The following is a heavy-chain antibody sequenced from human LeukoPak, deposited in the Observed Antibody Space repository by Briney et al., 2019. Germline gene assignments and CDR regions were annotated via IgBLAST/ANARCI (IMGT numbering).Heavy chain of an antibody. CDR2: ISTYNGNT. CDR1: GYTFTSYG. D-gene: IGHD5-18*01. CDR3: ARQVDTSMALPDY. Sequence: ASGKVSCKASGYTFTSYGISWVRQAPGQGLEWMGWISTYNGNTNYAQKVQGRVTMTTDTSTSTAYMELRSLRSDDTAIYYCARQVDTSMALPDYWGQGTLVTVSS. V-gene: IGHV1-18*01. J-gene: IGHJ4*02.